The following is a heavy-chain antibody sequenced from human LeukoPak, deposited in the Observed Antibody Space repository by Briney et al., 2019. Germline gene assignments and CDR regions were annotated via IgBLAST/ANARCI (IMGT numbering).Heavy chain of an antibody. J-gene: IGHJ4*02. D-gene: IGHD2-21*02. CDR2: ISGSGGSL. CDR3: AKDFVAVTAIGMYYSDY. V-gene: IGHV3-23*01. Sequence: GRSLRLSCAASGFTFSSYAMNWVRQTPGKGLEWVSSISGSGGSLYYADSVKGRFTISRDNSKNTFYLQMNSLRAEDTAIYYCAKDFVAVTAIGMYYSDYWGQGTLVTVSA. CDR1: GFTFSSYA.